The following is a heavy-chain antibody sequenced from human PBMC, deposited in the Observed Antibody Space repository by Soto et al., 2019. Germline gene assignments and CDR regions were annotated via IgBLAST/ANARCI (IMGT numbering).Heavy chain of an antibody. D-gene: IGHD6-13*01. J-gene: IGHJ6*02. Sequence: SVKVSCKASGGTFSSYAISWVRQAPGQGLEWMGGIIPIFGTANYAQKFQGRVTITADESTSTAYMELSSLRSEDTAVYYCARDIISSSWNYYYYGMDVWGQGTTVTVSS. CDR1: GGTFSSYA. CDR3: ARDIISSSWNYYYYGMDV. CDR2: IIPIFGTA. V-gene: IGHV1-69*13.